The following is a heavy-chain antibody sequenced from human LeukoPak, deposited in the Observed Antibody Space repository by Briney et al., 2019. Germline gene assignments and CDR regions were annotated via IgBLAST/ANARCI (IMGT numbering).Heavy chain of an antibody. J-gene: IGHJ5*02. CDR1: GGTFSSYA. CDR2: IIPIFGTA. V-gene: IGHV1-69*13. D-gene: IGHD6-13*01. Sequence: ASVKVSCKASGGTFSSYAISWVRQAPGQGLEWMGGIIPIFGTANYAQKFQGRVTITADESTSTAYMELSSLRAEDTAVYYCARDKYLPGIEPQGWLDPWGQGTLVTVSS. CDR3: ARDKYLPGIEPQGWLDP.